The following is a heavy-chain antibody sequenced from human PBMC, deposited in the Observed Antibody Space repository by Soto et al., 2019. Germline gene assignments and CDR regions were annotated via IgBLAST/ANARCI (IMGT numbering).Heavy chain of an antibody. CDR3: ARDILNVGRRANDAFDV. CDR2: INPANGNT. D-gene: IGHD1-1*01. V-gene: IGHV1-3*03. J-gene: IGHJ3*01. Sequence: QVLLVQSGAEVKKPGASVKISCQASGFTFSDTLINWVRQGPGQRLEWMGWINPANGNTRYSESFQGRVSIASVSSASTVYVALSDLTSEDMAVYYCARDILNVGRRANDAFDVWGQGTLITVSS. CDR1: GFTFSDTL.